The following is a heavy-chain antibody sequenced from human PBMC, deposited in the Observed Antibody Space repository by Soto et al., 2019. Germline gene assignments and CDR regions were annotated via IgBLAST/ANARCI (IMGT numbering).Heavy chain of an antibody. CDR2: IYWDDDK. CDR3: ARSGVLYYFDS. CDR1: GFSLSTSGVG. J-gene: IGHJ4*02. D-gene: IGHD3-10*01. V-gene: IGHV2-5*02. Sequence: QITLKESDPPLVKPTQTLTLTCTFSGFSLSTSGVGVGWIRQPPGKALEWLAIIYWDDDKRYSPSLKSRLTITKDTSNNQVVLTMTNMDPVDTATSFSARSGVLYYFDSWGQGTLVTVSS.